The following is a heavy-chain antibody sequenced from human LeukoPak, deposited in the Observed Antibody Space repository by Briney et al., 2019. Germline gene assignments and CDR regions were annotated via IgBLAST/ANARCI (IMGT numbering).Heavy chain of an antibody. CDR3: ASPLNSSGWFPYYYYYGMDV. Sequence: GGSLRLSCAASGFTFSSNYMSWVRQAPGKGLEWVSVIYSGGSTYYADSVKGRFTISRDNSKNTLYLQMNSLRAEDTAVYYCASPLNSSGWFPYYYYYGMDVWGQGTTVTVSS. CDR1: GFTFSSNY. J-gene: IGHJ6*02. CDR2: IYSGGST. D-gene: IGHD6-19*01. V-gene: IGHV3-53*01.